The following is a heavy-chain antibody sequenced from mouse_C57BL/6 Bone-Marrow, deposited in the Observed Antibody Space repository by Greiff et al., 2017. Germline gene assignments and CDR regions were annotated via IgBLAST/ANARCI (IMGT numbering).Heavy chain of an antibody. D-gene: IGHD3-1*01. J-gene: IGHJ2*01. CDR1: GYTFTSYW. CDR3: ARRGSDD. CDR2: IHPNSSST. Sequence: QVHLLQPGAELVKPGASVKLSCKASGYTFTSYWMPWVKQSPGQGLEWIGMIHPNSSSTYYNETFKSKATMTVAKSYSTAYMQLNSLTSEGAAVDYWARRGSDDWGTGTTLTVSS. V-gene: IGHV1-64*01.